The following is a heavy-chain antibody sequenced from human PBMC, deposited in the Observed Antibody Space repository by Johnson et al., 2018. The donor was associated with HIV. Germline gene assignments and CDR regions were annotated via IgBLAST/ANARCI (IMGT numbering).Heavy chain of an antibody. CDR1: GFTFSSYA. D-gene: IGHD3-10*02. CDR3: ARGPDEIIMLAATSACDI. J-gene: IGHJ3*02. CDR2: ISYDGSNK. Sequence: QVQLVESGGGVVQPGRSLRLSCAASGFTFSSYAMHWVRQAPGKGLEWVAVISYDGSNKYYADSVKGRFTISRDNSKNTLYLQMNSLRAEDTAVYYCARGPDEIIMLAATSACDIWGQGTMVTVSS. V-gene: IGHV3-30-3*01.